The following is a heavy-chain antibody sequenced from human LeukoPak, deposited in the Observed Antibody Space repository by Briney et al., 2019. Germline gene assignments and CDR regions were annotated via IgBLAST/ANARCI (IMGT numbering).Heavy chain of an antibody. J-gene: IGHJ4*02. D-gene: IGHD3-22*01. V-gene: IGHV3-73*01. CDR3: TRGVPNYYDLYYFDY. CDR2: IRSKANSYAT. Sequence: PGGSLRLSCAASGFTFSGSAMHWVRQASGKGLEWVGRIRSKANSYATAYAASVKGRFTISRDDSKNTAYLQMNSLKTEDTAVYYCTRGVPNYYDLYYFDYWGQGTLVTVSS. CDR1: GFTFSGSA.